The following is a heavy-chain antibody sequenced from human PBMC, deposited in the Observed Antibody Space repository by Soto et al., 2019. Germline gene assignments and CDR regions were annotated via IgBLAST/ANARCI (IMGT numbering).Heavy chain of an antibody. CDR2: IGGSGTYT. CDR1: GFTFSSSA. J-gene: IGHJ4*01. Sequence: GGSLRLSCAASGFTFSSSAMSWVRQAPGKGLEWVSTIGGSGTYTYYADPVKGRFTVSRDNSRNTVYLHLNSLRAEVTAVYFCAKDAIPTFDFESTGYFYDYWGHGTLVTVSS. CDR3: AKDAIPTFDFESTGYFYDY. D-gene: IGHD3-22*01. V-gene: IGHV3-23*01.